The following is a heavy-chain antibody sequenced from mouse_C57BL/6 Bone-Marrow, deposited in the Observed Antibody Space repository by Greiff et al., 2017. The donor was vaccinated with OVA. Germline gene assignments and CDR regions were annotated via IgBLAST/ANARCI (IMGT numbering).Heavy chain of an antibody. CDR1: GFTFSNYW. V-gene: IGHV6-3*01. D-gene: IGHD6-1*01. Sequence: EVKLMESGGGLVQPGGSMKLSCVASGFTFSNYWMNWVRQSPEKGLEWVAQIRLKSDNYATHYAESVKGRFTISRDDSKSSVYLQMNNLRAEDTGIYYCTVQPHWYFDVWGTGTTVTVSS. CDR2: IRLKSDNYAT. CDR3: TVQPHWYFDV. J-gene: IGHJ1*03.